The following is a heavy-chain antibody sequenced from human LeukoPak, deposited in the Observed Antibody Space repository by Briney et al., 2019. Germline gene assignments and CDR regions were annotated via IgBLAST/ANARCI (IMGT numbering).Heavy chain of an antibody. Sequence: SQTLSLTCTVSGGSISGGGYYWSWIRQHPGRGLEWIGYIYYSGSTYYNPSLKSRVTISVDTSKNQFSLKLSSVTAADTAVYYCARGRLFYCSSTSCYRGWFDPWGQGTLVTVSS. D-gene: IGHD2-2*01. J-gene: IGHJ5*02. V-gene: IGHV4-31*03. CDR2: IYYSGST. CDR1: GGSISGGGYY. CDR3: ARGRLFYCSSTSCYRGWFDP.